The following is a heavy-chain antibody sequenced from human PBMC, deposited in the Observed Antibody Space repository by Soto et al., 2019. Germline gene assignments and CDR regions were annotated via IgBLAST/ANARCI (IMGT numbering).Heavy chain of an antibody. CDR2: ISSTSNYI. D-gene: IGHD1-1*01. V-gene: IGHV3-21*01. CDR3: AREREWLERRTGTGLDS. Sequence: GGSLRLSCAASGFTFSSYSMNWVRQAPGKGLEWVSYISSTSNYIYYADSVKGRFTISRENAKNSLYLQLKSLRAEDTAVYYCAREREWLERRTGTGLDSWGQGTLVTVSS. CDR1: GFTFSSYS. J-gene: IGHJ4*02.